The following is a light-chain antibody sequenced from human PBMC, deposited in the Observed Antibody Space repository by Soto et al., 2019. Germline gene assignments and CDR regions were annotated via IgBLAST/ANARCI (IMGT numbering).Light chain of an antibody. CDR1: QSISAG. CDR3: QQYNNYGSWT. CDR2: KAS. Sequence: DIQMTQSPSTLSASVGDRVTITCRASQSISAGLAWYQQKPGKAPKLLIYKASSLESGVPSRFSGSGSGTEFTLTISSRQPDDVATYYCQQYNNYGSWTFGQGTKVEIK. V-gene: IGKV1-5*03. J-gene: IGKJ1*01.